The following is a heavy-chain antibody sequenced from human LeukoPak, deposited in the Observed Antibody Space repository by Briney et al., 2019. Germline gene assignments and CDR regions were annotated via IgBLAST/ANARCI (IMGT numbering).Heavy chain of an antibody. D-gene: IGHD6-19*01. Sequence: SETLSLTCAVYGGSFSGYYWSWIRQPPGKGLEWIGEINHSGSTNYNLSLKSRVIMSVDTSKKQFSLKVTSVTAADTAVYYCARLAHSSGYLAFDYWGQGTLVTVSS. CDR1: GGSFSGYY. J-gene: IGHJ4*02. CDR2: INHSGST. V-gene: IGHV4-34*01. CDR3: ARLAHSSGYLAFDY.